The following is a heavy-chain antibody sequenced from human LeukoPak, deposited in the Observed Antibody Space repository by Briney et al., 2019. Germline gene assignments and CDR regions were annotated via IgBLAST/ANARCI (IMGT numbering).Heavy chain of an antibody. V-gene: IGHV4-4*07. CDR3: ARSYSSSWTSFDY. Sequence: KSSETLSLTCTVSGGSTSSYYWNWIRQPAGKGLEWIGRIYTSGSTNYNPSLKSRVTMSVGTSKNQFSLKLSSVTAADTAVYYCARSYSSSWTSFDYWGQGSLVTVSS. D-gene: IGHD6-13*01. CDR1: GGSTSSYY. J-gene: IGHJ4*02. CDR2: IYTSGST.